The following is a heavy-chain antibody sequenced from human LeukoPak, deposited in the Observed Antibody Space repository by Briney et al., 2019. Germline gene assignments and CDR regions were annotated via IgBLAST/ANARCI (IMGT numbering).Heavy chain of an antibody. V-gene: IGHV4-34*01. Sequence: PSETLSLTSAVYGGSFCGYYWSWIRQPPGKGLEWIGEINHSGSTNYNPSLKSRVTISVDTSKNQFSLKLSSVTAANTAVYYCARGGVGSSTSCYLDYWGQGTLVTVSS. CDR3: ARGGVGSSTSCYLDY. J-gene: IGHJ4*02. CDR1: GGSFCGYY. CDR2: INHSGST. D-gene: IGHD2-2*01.